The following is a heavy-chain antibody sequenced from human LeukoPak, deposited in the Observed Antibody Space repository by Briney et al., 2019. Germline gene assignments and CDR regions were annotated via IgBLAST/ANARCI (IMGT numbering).Heavy chain of an antibody. J-gene: IGHJ6*03. D-gene: IGHD6-13*01. V-gene: IGHV1-2*02. Sequence: ASVKVSCKASGYTFTGYYMHWVRQAPGQGLEWMGWINPNSGGTNYAQKFQGRVTMTRDTSISTAYMELSRLRSDDTAVYYCARDPRYSSSWYSPYYYYMDVWGKGTTVTVSS. CDR2: INPNSGGT. CDR3: ARDPRYSSSWYSPYYYYMDV. CDR1: GYTFTGYY.